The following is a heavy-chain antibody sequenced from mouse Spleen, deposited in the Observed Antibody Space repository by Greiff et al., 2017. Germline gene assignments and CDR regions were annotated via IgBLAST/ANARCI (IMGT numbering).Heavy chain of an antibody. V-gene: IGHV1-59*01. CDR2: IDPSDSYT. Sequence: QVQLKQPGAELVRPGTSVKLSCKASGYTFTSYWMHWVKQRPGQGLEWIGVIDPSDSYTNYNQKFKGKATLTVDTSSSTAYMQLSSLTSEDSAVYYCARRGYGSSYHYAMDYWGQGTSVTVSS. J-gene: IGHJ4*01. CDR1: GYTFTSYW. D-gene: IGHD1-1*01. CDR3: ARRGYGSSYHYAMDY.